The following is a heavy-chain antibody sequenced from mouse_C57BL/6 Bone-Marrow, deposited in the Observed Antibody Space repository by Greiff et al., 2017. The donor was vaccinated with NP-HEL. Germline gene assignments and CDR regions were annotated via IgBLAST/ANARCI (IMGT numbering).Heavy chain of an antibody. V-gene: IGHV1-75*01. J-gene: IGHJ3*01. D-gene: IGHD2-5*01. CDR2: IFPGSGST. CDR3: ARSVYYSNWFAY. Sequence: VQRVESGPELVKPGASVKISCKASGYTFTDYYINWVKQRPGQGLEWIGWIFPGSGSTYYNEKFKGKATLTVDKSSSTAYMLLSSLTSEDSAVYFCARSVYYSNWFAYWGQGTLVTVSA. CDR1: GYTFTDYY.